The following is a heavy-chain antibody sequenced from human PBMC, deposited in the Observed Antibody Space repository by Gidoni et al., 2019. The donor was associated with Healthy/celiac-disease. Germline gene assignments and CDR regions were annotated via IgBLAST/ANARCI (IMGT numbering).Heavy chain of an antibody. CDR2: IIPIFGTA. V-gene: IGHV1-69*12. CDR1: GGTFSSYA. Sequence: QVQLVQSGAEVKKPGSSVKVSCKASGGTFSSYAISWVRQAPGQRLEWMGGIIPIFGTANYAQKFQGRVTITADESTSTAYMELSSLRSEDTAVYYCARVPYNYYEKEGGWFDPWGQGTLVTVSS. J-gene: IGHJ5*02. D-gene: IGHD3-22*01. CDR3: ARVPYNYYEKEGGWFDP.